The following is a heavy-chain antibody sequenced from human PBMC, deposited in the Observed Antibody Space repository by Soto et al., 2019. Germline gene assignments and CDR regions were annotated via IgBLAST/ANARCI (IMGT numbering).Heavy chain of an antibody. J-gene: IGHJ6*02. Sequence: QVQLVQSGAEVKKPGSSVKVSCKASGGTFSSYTISWVRQAPGQGLEWMGRIIPILGIANYAQKFQGRVTMTADKATSTASMELSSLRSEDTAVYYCARAWGSGWFHDYYYGMDVWGQGTTVTVSS. CDR1: GGTFSSYT. D-gene: IGHD6-19*01. CDR2: IIPILGIA. CDR3: ARAWGSGWFHDYYYGMDV. V-gene: IGHV1-69*02.